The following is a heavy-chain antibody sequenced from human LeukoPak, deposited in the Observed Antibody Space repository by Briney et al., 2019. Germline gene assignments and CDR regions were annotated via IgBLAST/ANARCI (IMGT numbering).Heavy chain of an antibody. D-gene: IGHD5-18*01. Sequence: GGSLRLSCAASGFTFTSHGMHWVRQAPGKGLEWVAFTRNDGSNKYYADSVKGRFTISRDNAKNSLYLQMNSLRAEDTAVYYCARGDTAMVDYYYYMDVWGKGTTVTISS. CDR2: TRNDGSNK. V-gene: IGHV3-30*02. CDR3: ARGDTAMVDYYYYMDV. J-gene: IGHJ6*03. CDR1: GFTFTSHG.